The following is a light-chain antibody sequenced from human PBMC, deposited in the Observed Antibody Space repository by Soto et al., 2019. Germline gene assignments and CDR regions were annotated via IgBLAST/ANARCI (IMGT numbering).Light chain of an antibody. CDR3: QQRSNWPPPT. Sequence: EIVLTQSPATLSLSLGDRATLSCRASQSVSSYLAWYHQKPGQAPRLLIYDASNRATSIPARFSGSGSGTDFSHTVRGQEPEEFGVYYCQQRSNWPPPTVGGETKVEIK. CDR1: QSVSSY. CDR2: DAS. J-gene: IGKJ4*01. V-gene: IGKV3-11*01.